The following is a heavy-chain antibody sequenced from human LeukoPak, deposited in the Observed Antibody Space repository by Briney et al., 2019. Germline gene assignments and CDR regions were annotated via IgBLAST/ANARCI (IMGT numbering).Heavy chain of an antibody. CDR3: AKLGNFASGSYSD. D-gene: IGHD3-10*01. V-gene: IGHV3-23*01. Sequence: GGSLRLSCAASGFTFSSFAMSWVRQAPGKGLEWVSTISDSGGYTYYADSVKGRFTISKDNSKNTLYLHMNSLRAEDTAVYYCAKLGNFASGSYSDWGQGTLVTVSS. CDR1: GFTFSSFA. J-gene: IGHJ4*02. CDR2: ISDSGGYT.